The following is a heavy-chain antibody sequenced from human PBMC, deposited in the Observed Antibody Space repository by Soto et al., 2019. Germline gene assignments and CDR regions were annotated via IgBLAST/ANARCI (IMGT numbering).Heavy chain of an antibody. CDR1: GFIFSSDS. CDR2: ITSSSSYI. V-gene: IGHV3-21*04. J-gene: IGHJ4*02. D-gene: IGHD6-13*01. CDR3: AKHFGNIAASGTGN. Sequence: GGSLRLSSAASGFIFSSDSMNWVRQPPEKGLEWVSSITSSSSYIYYADSVKGRFTISRDNAKNTLYLQMNSLRAEDTAVYYCAKHFGNIAASGTGNCGQGTLVTVSS.